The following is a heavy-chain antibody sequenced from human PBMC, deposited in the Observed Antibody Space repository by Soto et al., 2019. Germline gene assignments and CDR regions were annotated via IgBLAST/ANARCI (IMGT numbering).Heavy chain of an antibody. CDR3: AKDLRIAAARGYYYGMDV. CDR1: GFTFDDYA. V-gene: IGHV3-9*01. J-gene: IGHJ6*02. Sequence: LRLSCAASGFTFDDYAMHWVRQAPGKGLEWVSGISWNSGSIGYADSVKGRFTISRDNAKNSLYLQMNSLRAEDTALYYCAKDLRIAAARGYYYGMDVWGQGTTVTVSS. D-gene: IGHD6-13*01. CDR2: ISWNSGSI.